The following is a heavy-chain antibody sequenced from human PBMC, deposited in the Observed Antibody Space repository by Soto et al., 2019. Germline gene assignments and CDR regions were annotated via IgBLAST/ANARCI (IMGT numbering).Heavy chain of an antibody. V-gene: IGHV1-18*01. Sequence: ASVKVSCKASGYTFTSYGISWVRRAPGQGLEWMGWISAYNGNTNYAQKLQGRVTMTTDTSTSTAYMELRSLRSDDTAVYYCARGGIVVVPAHYYGMDVWGQGTTVTVSS. J-gene: IGHJ6*02. CDR2: ISAYNGNT. D-gene: IGHD2-2*01. CDR1: GYTFTSYG. CDR3: ARGGIVVVPAHYYGMDV.